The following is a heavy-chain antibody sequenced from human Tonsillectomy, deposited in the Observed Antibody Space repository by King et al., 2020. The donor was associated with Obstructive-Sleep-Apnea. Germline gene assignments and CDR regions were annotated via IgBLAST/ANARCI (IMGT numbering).Heavy chain of an antibody. Sequence: EVQLVESGGGLVQPGGSLRLSCAASGFTFSSNYMSWFRQAPGKGLEWVSVIYSGGSTYYADSVKGRFTISRHNSKNTLYLQMNSLRAEDTAVYYCAGLGYCSGGSCYRGWFDPWGQGTLVTVSS. V-gene: IGHV3-53*04. CDR3: AGLGYCSGGSCYRGWFDP. CDR1: GFTFSSNY. J-gene: IGHJ5*02. CDR2: IYSGGST. D-gene: IGHD2-15*01.